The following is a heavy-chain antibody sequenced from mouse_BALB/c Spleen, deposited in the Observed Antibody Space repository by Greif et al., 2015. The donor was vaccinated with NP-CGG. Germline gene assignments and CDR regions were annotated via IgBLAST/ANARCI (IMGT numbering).Heavy chain of an antibody. CDR1: GFSLTSYG. CDR2: IWSDGST. D-gene: IGHD1-1*01. J-gene: IGHJ1*01. Sequence: VLLQQSGPDLVAPSQSLSITCTVSGFSLTSYGVHWVRQPPGKGLEWLVVIWSDGSTTYNSALKSRLSISKDNSKSXVFLKMNSLQTDDTAMYYCARHYCSSYWYFDVWGAGTTVTVSS. V-gene: IGHV2-6-2*01. CDR3: ARHYCSSYWYFDV.